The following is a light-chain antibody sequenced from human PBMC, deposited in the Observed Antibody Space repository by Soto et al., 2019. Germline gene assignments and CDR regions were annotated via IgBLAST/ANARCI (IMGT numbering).Light chain of an antibody. J-gene: IGKJ1*01. CDR3: QQYGRSPPWT. CDR1: QSVNSRY. V-gene: IGKV3-20*01. Sequence: EIVLTQSPDTLSLSPGERATLSCRASQSVNSRYLAWYQQKPGQAPRLLIYGASSRATGIPDRFSGSGSGTDFTLSISRLEPEDFAVYYCQQYGRSPPWTFGQGTKVEIK. CDR2: GAS.